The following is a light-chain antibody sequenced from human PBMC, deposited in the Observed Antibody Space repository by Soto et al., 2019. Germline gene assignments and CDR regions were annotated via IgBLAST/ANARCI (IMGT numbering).Light chain of an antibody. CDR2: DAS. Sequence: EIVLTQPPATLSLPPGERATLSCWASQSVNRYLVWYQQKPGQAPRLPMYDASKRATGIPARFSGSGSGTDFTLTISSLEPEDFAVYYCQQRDIWPWTFGQGTKVDIK. V-gene: IGKV3-11*01. CDR3: QQRDIWPWT. J-gene: IGKJ1*01. CDR1: QSVNRY.